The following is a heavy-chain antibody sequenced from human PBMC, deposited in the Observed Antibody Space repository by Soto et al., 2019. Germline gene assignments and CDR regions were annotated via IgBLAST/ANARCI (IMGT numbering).Heavy chain of an antibody. V-gene: IGHV3-23*01. CDR1: GFTFNIYA. Sequence: EVQLLESGGGLVQPGGSLRLSCAASGFTFNIYALSWVRQAPGKGLEWVSAIHGSGGSTFYADSVKGRFTISRDNSKNTLYLQMNSLRAEDTAVYYCAKVEYSSSYGIDYWGQGTLVSVSS. CDR3: AKVEYSSSYGIDY. J-gene: IGHJ4*02. D-gene: IGHD6-6*01. CDR2: IHGSGGST.